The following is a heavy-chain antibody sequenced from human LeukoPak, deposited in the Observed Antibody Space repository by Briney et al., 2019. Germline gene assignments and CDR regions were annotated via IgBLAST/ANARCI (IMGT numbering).Heavy chain of an antibody. CDR2: ISSSSSYI. CDR1: GFTFSSYA. Sequence: GGSLRLSCAASGFTFSSYAMSWVRQAPGKGLEWVSSISSSSSYIYYADSVKGRFTISRDNAKNSLYLQMNSLRAEDTAVYYCARTRHYYDSSGYYDYWGQGTLVTVSP. V-gene: IGHV3-21*01. J-gene: IGHJ4*02. D-gene: IGHD3-22*01. CDR3: ARTRHYYDSSGYYDY.